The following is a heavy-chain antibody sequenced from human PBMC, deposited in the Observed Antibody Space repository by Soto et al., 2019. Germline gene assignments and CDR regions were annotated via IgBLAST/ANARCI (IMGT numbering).Heavy chain of an antibody. CDR3: ARGRSNDFVSSPPPMFDP. Sequence: WGSLRLSCVASGFNFETHDMHWVRQVTGKGLEWVTGIGTLFDRFYPDSVKGRCTISRENAKTSVFLQMNKLRTGDTGIYYCARGRSNDFVSSPPPMFDPRGQGTLVAVSS. V-gene: IGHV3-13*01. CDR2: IGTLFDR. CDR1: GFNFETHD. J-gene: IGHJ5*02. D-gene: IGHD1-1*01.